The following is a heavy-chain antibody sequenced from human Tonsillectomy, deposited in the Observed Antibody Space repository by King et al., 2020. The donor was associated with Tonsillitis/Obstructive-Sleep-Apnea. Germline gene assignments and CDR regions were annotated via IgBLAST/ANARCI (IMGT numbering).Heavy chain of an antibody. D-gene: IGHD1-14*01. CDR3: ARRRNDAFDI. CDR2: IVPSDSYT. V-gene: IGHV5-10-1*01. CDR1: GDSFTSYW. Sequence: VQLVQSGAEVKKPGESLGISCKGSGDSFTSYWISCVRQMPGKCLEWMGRIVPSDSYTNYSPPFQVHVTISAYKSLSTAYLQWSSLKASDTAMYYCARRRNDAFDIWGQGTMVTVSS. J-gene: IGHJ3*02.